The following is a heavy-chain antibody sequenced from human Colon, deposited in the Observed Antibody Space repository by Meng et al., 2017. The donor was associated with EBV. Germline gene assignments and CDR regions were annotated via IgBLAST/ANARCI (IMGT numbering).Heavy chain of an antibody. CDR2: INHSGST. CDR3: VRGDGSGSGNWFDP. Sequence: VQLRQWGSGLLRPSETLALTCAVYGGSLSGYYWSWIRQPPGKGLEWIGEINHSGSTHYNPSLKSRLTISVDTSKNQFSLKLSSVTAADTAVYYCVRGDGSGSGNWFDPWGQGTLVTVSS. J-gene: IGHJ5*02. CDR1: GGSLSGYY. D-gene: IGHD3-10*01. V-gene: IGHV4-34*01.